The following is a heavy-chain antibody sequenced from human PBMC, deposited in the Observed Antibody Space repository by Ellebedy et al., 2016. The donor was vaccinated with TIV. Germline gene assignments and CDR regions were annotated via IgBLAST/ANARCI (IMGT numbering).Heavy chain of an antibody. D-gene: IGHD6-19*01. J-gene: IGHJ6*02. Sequence: SETLSLTXAVYGGSFSGYYWSWIRQPPGKGLEWIGEINHSGSTNYNPSLKSRVTISVDTSKNQFSLKLSSVTAADTAVYYCARGRPADRRGSGWYAYYYYGMDVWGQGTTVTVSS. CDR3: ARGRPADRRGSGWYAYYYYGMDV. CDR1: GGSFSGYY. CDR2: INHSGST. V-gene: IGHV4-34*01.